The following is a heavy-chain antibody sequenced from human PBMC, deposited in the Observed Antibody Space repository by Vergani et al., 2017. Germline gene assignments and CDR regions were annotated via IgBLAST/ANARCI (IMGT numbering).Heavy chain of an antibody. CDR3: ARGRRKDQQLVQVYYYYGMDV. CDR2: IIPIFGTA. D-gene: IGHD6-13*01. V-gene: IGHV1-69*06. J-gene: IGHJ6*02. CDR1: GGTFSSYA. Sequence: QVQLVQSGAEVKKPGSSVKVSCKASGGTFSSYAISWVRQAPGQGLEWMGGIIPIFGTANYAQKFQGRVTITADKSTSTAYMELSSLRSEDTAVYYCARGRRKDQQLVQVYYYYGMDVWGQGTTVTVSS.